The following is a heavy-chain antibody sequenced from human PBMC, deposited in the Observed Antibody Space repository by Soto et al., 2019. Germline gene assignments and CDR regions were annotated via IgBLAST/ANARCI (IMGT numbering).Heavy chain of an antibody. CDR3: ARDLIWFGELHQYGMDV. Sequence: GASVKVSCKASGYTFTSYGISWVRQAPGQGLEWMGWISAYNGNTNYAQELQGRVTMTTDTSTSTAYMELRSLRSDDTAVYYCARDLIWFGELHQYGMDVWGQGTTVTVSS. CDR1: GYTFTSYG. D-gene: IGHD3-10*01. CDR2: ISAYNGNT. V-gene: IGHV1-18*01. J-gene: IGHJ6*02.